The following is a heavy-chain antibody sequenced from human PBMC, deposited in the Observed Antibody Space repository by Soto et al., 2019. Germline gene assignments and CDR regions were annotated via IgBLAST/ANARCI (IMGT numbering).Heavy chain of an antibody. Sequence: QVQLVQSGAEVKKPGSSVKVSCKASGGTFSSYAISWVRQAPGQGREWMGGSIPIPGTANYAQKFQGRVTITADESTSTAYMELSSLRSEDTAVYYCARSQGSSTSLEIYYYYYYGMDVWGQGTTVTVSS. V-gene: IGHV1-69*01. CDR2: SIPIPGTA. J-gene: IGHJ6*02. CDR3: ARSQGSSTSLEIYYYYYYGMDV. D-gene: IGHD2-2*01. CDR1: GGTFSSYA.